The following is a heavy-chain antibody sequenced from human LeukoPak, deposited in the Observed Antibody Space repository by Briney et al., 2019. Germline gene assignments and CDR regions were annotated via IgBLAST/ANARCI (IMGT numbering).Heavy chain of an antibody. CDR3: ARGTRGFYYYYYYGTDV. D-gene: IGHD5-12*01. CDR1: GGSFSGYY. CDR2: IIHSGST. J-gene: IGHJ6*02. Sequence: SETLSLTCAVCGGSFSGYYWSWIRQPPGRGLEWMGEIIHSGSTNYNPSLKSRVTIPVDTPKNQLSLRLSSVTAADTAVYYCARGTRGFYYYYYYGTDVWGQGTTVTVSS. V-gene: IGHV4-34*01.